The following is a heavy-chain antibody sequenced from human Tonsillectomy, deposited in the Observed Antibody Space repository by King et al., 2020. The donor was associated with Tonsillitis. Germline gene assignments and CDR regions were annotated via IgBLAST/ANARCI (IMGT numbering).Heavy chain of an antibody. CDR1: GFTFDDYA. CDR3: AKDSSPLGFGEGSGMDV. Sequence: VQLVESGGGLVQPGRSLRLSCAASGFTFDDYAMHWVRQAPGKGLEWVSGISWNSGSIGYADSVKGRFTISRDNAKNSLYLQMKSLRAEDTALYYCAKDSSPLGFGEGSGMDVWGQGTTVTVSS. J-gene: IGHJ6*02. CDR2: ISWNSGSI. V-gene: IGHV3-9*01. D-gene: IGHD3-10*01.